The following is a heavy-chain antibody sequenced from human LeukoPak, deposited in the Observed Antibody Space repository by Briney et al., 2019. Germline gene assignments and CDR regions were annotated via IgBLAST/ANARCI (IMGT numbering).Heavy chain of an antibody. D-gene: IGHD6-19*01. Sequence: GGSLRLSCTGSGFTFSTYGMHWVRQAPGKGLEWVSAISGSGGSTYYADSVKGRFTISRDNSKNTPYLQMNSLRAEDTAVYYCAKDTGSSGWYGVDYWGQGTLVTVSS. CDR2: ISGSGGST. CDR1: GFTFSTYG. V-gene: IGHV3-23*01. J-gene: IGHJ4*02. CDR3: AKDTGSSGWYGVDY.